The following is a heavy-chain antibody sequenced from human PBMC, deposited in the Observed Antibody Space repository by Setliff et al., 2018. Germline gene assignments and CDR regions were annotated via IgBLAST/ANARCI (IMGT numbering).Heavy chain of an antibody. CDR1: EYSFTGYY. V-gene: IGHV1-2*02. CDR3: ATDHDIVGFGY. J-gene: IGHJ4*02. Sequence: GASVKVSCKAPEYSFTGYYMHWLRQAPGQGPEWMGWINPNNGKTQYSQMFQGRLTMTKDTSISTVYMELSSLRSDDTATYYCATDHDIVGFGYWGRGTLVTVS. CDR2: INPNNGKT. D-gene: IGHD1-26*01.